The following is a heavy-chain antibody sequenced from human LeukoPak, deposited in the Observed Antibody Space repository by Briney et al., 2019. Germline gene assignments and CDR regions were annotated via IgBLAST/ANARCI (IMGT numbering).Heavy chain of an antibody. CDR3: ARHPRGYSFGSSTFDI. CDR2: IYYTEST. CDR1: GGSISNYY. D-gene: IGHD5-18*01. Sequence: SETLSLTCTVSGGSISNYYWSWIRQPPGKGLEWIGSIYYTESTYYNPSLKSRVTISVDTSKNQFSPKLTSVTAADTAVYYCARHPRGYSFGSSTFDIWGQGTMVTVSS. V-gene: IGHV4-39*01. J-gene: IGHJ3*02.